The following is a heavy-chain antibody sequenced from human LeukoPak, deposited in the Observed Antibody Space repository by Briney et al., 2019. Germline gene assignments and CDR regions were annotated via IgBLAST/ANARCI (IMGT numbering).Heavy chain of an antibody. D-gene: IGHD1-26*01. V-gene: IGHV3-23*01. CDR3: AKSGIISGNSYYFDY. CDR2: ISGSGVST. Sequence: QPGGSLRLSCAASGFTFSNYAMNWVRQAPGKGLEWVSGISGSGVSTYYADSVKGRFTISRDNSKNTLSLQMNSLRAEDTAVYYCAKSGIISGNSYYFDYWGQGTLVTVSS. J-gene: IGHJ4*02. CDR1: GFTFSNYA.